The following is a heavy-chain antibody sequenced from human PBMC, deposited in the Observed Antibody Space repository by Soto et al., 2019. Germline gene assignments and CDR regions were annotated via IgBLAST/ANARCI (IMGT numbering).Heavy chain of an antibody. CDR3: AREVLDTAMVMRFWLGP. CDR2: INPNSGGT. D-gene: IGHD5-18*01. V-gene: IGHV1-2*04. J-gene: IGHJ5*02. CDR1: GYTFTGYY. Sequence: ASVKVSCKASGYTFTGYYMHWVRQAPGQGLEWMGWINPNSGGTNYAQKFQGWVTMTRDTSISTAYMELSRLRSDDTAVYYCAREVLDTAMVMRFWLGPWGQGTLVTVSS.